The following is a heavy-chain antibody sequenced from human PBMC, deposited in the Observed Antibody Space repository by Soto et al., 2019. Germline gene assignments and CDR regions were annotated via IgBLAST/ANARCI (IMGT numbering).Heavy chain of an antibody. Sequence: SETLSLTCAVYGGSFSGYYWSWIRQPPGKGLEWIGEINHSGSTNYNPSLKSRVTISVDPSKNQFSLKLRSVTAADTAVYYCARDRNYDFWSGYYGLWFDPWGQGTLVTVS. CDR3: ARDRNYDFWSGYYGLWFDP. D-gene: IGHD3-3*01. CDR2: INHSGST. V-gene: IGHV4-34*01. CDR1: GGSFSGYY. J-gene: IGHJ5*02.